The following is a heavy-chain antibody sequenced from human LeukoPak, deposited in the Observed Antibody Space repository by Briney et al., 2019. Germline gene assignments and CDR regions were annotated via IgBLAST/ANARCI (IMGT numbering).Heavy chain of an antibody. CDR2: IIPILGIA. J-gene: IGHJ6*02. Sequence: ASVKVSCKASGGTFSSYTISWVRQAPGQGLEWMGRIIPILGIANYAQKFQGRVTITADKSTSTAYMELSSLRSEDTAVYYCAWEYYDFWSGLTQGNYYYYYGMDVWGQGTTVTVSS. D-gene: IGHD3-3*01. V-gene: IGHV1-69*02. CDR3: AWEYYDFWSGLTQGNYYYYYGMDV. CDR1: GGTFSSYT.